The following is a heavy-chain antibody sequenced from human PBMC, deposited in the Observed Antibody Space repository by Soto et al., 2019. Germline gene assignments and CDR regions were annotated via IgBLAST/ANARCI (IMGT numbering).Heavy chain of an antibody. CDR3: ARGALGRYFDWLSHGNWFDP. V-gene: IGHV4-34*01. CDR1: GGSFSCYY. J-gene: IGHJ5*02. CDR2: INHSGST. Sequence: SETLSLTCAVYGGSFSCYYWSWIRQPPGKGLEWIGEINHSGSTNYNPSLKSRVTISVDTSKNQFSLKLSSVTAADTAVYYCARGALGRYFDWLSHGNWFDPWGQGTLVTV. D-gene: IGHD3-9*01.